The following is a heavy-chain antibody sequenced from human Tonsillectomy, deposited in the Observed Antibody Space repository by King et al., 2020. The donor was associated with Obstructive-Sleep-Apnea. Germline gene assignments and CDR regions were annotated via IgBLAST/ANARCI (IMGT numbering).Heavy chain of an antibody. CDR3: ARDYLDTAMVTGVGGFDY. D-gene: IGHD5-18*01. CDR1: GFTFSSYA. J-gene: IGHJ4*02. CDR2: ISYDGSNK. V-gene: IGHV3-30-3*01. Sequence: VQLVESGGGVVQPGRSLRLSCAASGFTFSSYAMHWVRQAPGKGLEWVAVISYDGSNKYYADSVKGRFTISRDNSKNTLYLQMNSLRAEDTAVYYCARDYLDTAMVTGVGGFDYWGQGTLVTVSS.